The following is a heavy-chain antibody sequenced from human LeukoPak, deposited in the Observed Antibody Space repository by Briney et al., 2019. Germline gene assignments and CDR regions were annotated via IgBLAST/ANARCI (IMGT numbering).Heavy chain of an antibody. J-gene: IGHJ4*02. CDR3: ARRHSRAATPLDY. V-gene: IGHV4-39*01. D-gene: IGHD2-15*01. Sequence: PSETLSLTCTVSGGSISGSSYYWGWIRQPPGKGLEWIGNIYYSGSTSYNPSLKSRVTISVDTSKNQFSLKLTSVTAADTAVYYCARRHSRAATPLDYWGQGSLVTVSS. CDR1: GGSISGSSYY. CDR2: IYYSGST.